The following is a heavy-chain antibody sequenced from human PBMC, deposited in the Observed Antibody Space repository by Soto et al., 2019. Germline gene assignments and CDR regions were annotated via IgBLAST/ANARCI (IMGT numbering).Heavy chain of an antibody. D-gene: IGHD6-13*01. CDR1: GGTFSSYA. CDR3: ATPGIAAAGLDYYYYYYGMDV. J-gene: IGHJ6*02. V-gene: IGHV1-69*01. CDR2: IIPIFGTA. Sequence: QVQLVQSGAEVKKPGSSVKVSCKASGGTFSSYAISWVRQAPGQGLEWMGGIIPIFGTANYAQKFQGRVTITAAESTSTAYMELSSLRSEDTAVYYCATPGIAAAGLDYYYYYYGMDVWGQGTTVTVSS.